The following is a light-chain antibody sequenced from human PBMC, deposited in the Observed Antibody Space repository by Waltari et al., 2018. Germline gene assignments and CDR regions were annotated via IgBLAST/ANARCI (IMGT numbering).Light chain of an antibody. CDR2: DTS. CDR3: QQYINWPPIT. J-gene: IGKJ5*01. CDR1: HSVSRN. Sequence: EIVMMQSPATVSVSPGERATLSCRASHSVSRNLAWYQQKHSQAARLLIHDTSTRATGTPARFSGSGSGTEFTLTFSSLQSEDSSFYFGQQYINWPPITLDHGTRLDI. V-gene: IGKV3-15*01.